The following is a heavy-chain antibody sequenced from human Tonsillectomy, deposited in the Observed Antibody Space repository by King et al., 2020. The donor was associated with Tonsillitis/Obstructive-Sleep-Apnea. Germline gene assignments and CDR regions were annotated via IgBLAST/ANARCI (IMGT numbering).Heavy chain of an antibody. V-gene: IGHV1-2*06. CDR2: IDPNSGGT. J-gene: IGHJ6*03. D-gene: IGHD3-3*01. Sequence: VQLGESGAEVKKPGASVKVSCEASGYTFTGYYMHWVRQAPGQGLEWMGRIDPNSGGTNYAQKFPGSVTMTRDTSISTAYMELSRLRTDDTAVYYCAREGGSRYDLYYMDVWGKGTTVTVSS. CDR1: GYTFTGYY. CDR3: AREGGSRYDLYYMDV.